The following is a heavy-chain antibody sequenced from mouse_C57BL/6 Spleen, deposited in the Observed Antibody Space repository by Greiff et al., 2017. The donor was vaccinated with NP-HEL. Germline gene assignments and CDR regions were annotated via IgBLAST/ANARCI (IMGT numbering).Heavy chain of an antibody. CDR3: TRSIYYYGSRGYFDV. CDR2: IDPETGGT. Sequence: QVQLQQSGAELVRPGASVTLSCKASGYTFTDYEMHWVKQTPVHGLEWIGAIDPETGGTAYNQKFKGKAILTADKSSSTAYMELRSLTSEDSAVYYCTRSIYYYGSRGYFDVWGTGTTVTVSS. J-gene: IGHJ1*03. CDR1: GYTFTDYE. D-gene: IGHD1-1*01. V-gene: IGHV1-15*01.